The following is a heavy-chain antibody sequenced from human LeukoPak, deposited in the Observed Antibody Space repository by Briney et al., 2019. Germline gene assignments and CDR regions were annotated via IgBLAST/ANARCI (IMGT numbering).Heavy chain of an antibody. J-gene: IGHJ4*02. CDR3: ARDMASRRLDY. CDR2: IWYDGSNK. D-gene: IGHD3-10*01. CDR1: GFTFSGYG. Sequence: PGGSLRLSCAASGFTFSGYGMHWVRQAPGKGLEWVAVIWYDGSNKYYADSVQGRFTISRDNSKNTLYLQMSSLRVEDTAVYYCARDMASRRLDYWGQGTLVTVSS. V-gene: IGHV3-33*01.